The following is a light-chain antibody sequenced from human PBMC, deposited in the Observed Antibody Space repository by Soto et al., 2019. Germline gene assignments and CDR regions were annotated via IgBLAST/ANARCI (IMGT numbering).Light chain of an antibody. CDR1: QSVSSK. V-gene: IGKV3-15*01. J-gene: IGKJ1*01. Sequence: EIVLTQSPGTLSVSPGERATLSCRASQSVSSKLAWYQQKPGQAPRLLFYGASTGATGIPARFSGSGSETECTLSISSLQSEDFAVYYCQQYNNWPGTFGKGTKVEIK. CDR3: QQYNNWPGT. CDR2: GAS.